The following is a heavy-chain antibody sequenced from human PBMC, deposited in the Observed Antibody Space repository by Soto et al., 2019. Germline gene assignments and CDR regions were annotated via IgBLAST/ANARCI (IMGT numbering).Heavy chain of an antibody. D-gene: IGHD4-17*01. CDR2: ISSSSSTI. CDR1: GFTFSSYS. V-gene: IGHV3-48*01. Sequence: EVQLVESGGGLVQPGGSLRLSCAASGFTFSSYSMNWVRQAQGKGLEWVSYISSSSSTICYADSVKGRFTISRDNAKNSLYLQMNSLRAEDTAVYYCASHRRGDYGVTGYWGQGTLVTVSS. J-gene: IGHJ4*02. CDR3: ASHRRGDYGVTGY.